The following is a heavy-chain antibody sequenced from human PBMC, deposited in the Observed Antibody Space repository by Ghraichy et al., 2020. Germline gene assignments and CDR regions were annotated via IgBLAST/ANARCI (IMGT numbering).Heavy chain of an antibody. CDR1: GFTFSSYS. Sequence: LSLTCATSGFTFSSYSMNWVRQAPGKGLEWVSSISSSSSYIYYADSVKGRFTISRDNAKNSLYLQMNSLRVEDTAVYYCARVRTDYYYMDVWGKGTTVTVSS. V-gene: IGHV3-21*01. CDR3: ARVRTDYYYMDV. CDR2: ISSSSSYI. J-gene: IGHJ6*03.